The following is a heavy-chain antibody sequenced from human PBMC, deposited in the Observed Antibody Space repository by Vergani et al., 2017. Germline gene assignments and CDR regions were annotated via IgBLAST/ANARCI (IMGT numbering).Heavy chain of an antibody. V-gene: IGHV4-61*02. Sequence: QVQLQESGPGLVKPSQTLSLTCTVSGGSISSGSYYWSWIRQPAGKGLEWIGRIYTSGSTNYNPPLKSRVTISVDTSKNQFSLKLSSVTAADTAVYYCARWGLGGSSTTDYWGQGTLVTVSS. D-gene: IGHD6-6*01. CDR1: GGSISSGSYY. CDR2: IYTSGST. J-gene: IGHJ4*02. CDR3: ARWGLGGSSTTDY.